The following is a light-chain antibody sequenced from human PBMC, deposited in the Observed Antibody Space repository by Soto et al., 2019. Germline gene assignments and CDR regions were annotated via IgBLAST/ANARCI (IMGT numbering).Light chain of an antibody. Sequence: QSVLTQPASVSGSPGQSITISCTGTGSDVGGYNYVSWYQQHPGKAPKLMIYDVSNRPSGVSNRFSGSKSGNTASLTISGLQAEDEADYYCSSYTSSSTEVFGGGTKVTVL. CDR1: GSDVGGYNY. J-gene: IGLJ2*01. V-gene: IGLV2-14*01. CDR3: SSYTSSSTEV. CDR2: DVS.